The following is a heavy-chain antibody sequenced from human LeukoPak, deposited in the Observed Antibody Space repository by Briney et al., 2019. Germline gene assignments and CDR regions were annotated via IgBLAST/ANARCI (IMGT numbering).Heavy chain of an antibody. D-gene: IGHD5-18*01. CDR1: GGSFSGYY. V-gene: IGHV4-34*01. Sequence: SETLSLTCAVYGGSFSGYYWSWIRQPPGKGLEWIGEINHSGSTNYNPSPKSRVTISVDTSKNQFSLKLSSVTAADTAVYHCARGGSDTAMDYWGQGTLVTVSS. CDR3: ARGGSDTAMDY. J-gene: IGHJ4*02. CDR2: INHSGST.